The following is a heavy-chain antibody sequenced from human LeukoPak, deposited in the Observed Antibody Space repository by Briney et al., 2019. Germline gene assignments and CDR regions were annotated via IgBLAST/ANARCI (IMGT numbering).Heavy chain of an antibody. CDR1: GYTFTGYY. CDR3: ARARRVDTAMVYNY. J-gene: IGHJ4*02. Sequence: GASVKASCKASGYTFTGYYMHWVRQAPGQGLEWMGWINPNSGGTNYAQKFQGRVTMTRDTSISTAYMELSRLRSDDTAVYYCARARRVDTAMVYNYWGQGTLVTVSS. D-gene: IGHD5-18*01. V-gene: IGHV1-2*02. CDR2: INPNSGGT.